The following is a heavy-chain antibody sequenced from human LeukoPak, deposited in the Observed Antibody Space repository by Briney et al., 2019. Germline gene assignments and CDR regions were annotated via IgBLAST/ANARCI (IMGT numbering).Heavy chain of an antibody. CDR3: AKDRGYSSPGNFDY. CDR2: ISGSGGNT. Sequence: GGSLRLSCAASGFTFSSYALNWVRQAPGKGLEWVSTISGSGGNTYYADSVKGRFAISRDNSKNTLHLQMNSLRAEDTAVYYCAKDRGYSSPGNFDYWGQGTLVTVSS. D-gene: IGHD5-18*01. CDR1: GFTFSSYA. V-gene: IGHV3-23*01. J-gene: IGHJ4*02.